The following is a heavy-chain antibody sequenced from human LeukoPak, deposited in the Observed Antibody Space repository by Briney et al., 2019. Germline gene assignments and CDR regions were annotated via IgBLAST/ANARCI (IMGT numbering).Heavy chain of an antibody. CDR1: GGSISSGGYS. Sequence: SETLSLTCAVSGGSISSGGYSWSWIRQPPGKGLEWIGYIYHSGSTYYNPSLKSRVTISVDRSKNQFSLKLSSVTAADTAVYYCARGSIMDVWGQGTMVTVSS. J-gene: IGHJ6*02. D-gene: IGHD2/OR15-2a*01. CDR3: ARGSIMDV. V-gene: IGHV4-30-2*01. CDR2: IYHSGST.